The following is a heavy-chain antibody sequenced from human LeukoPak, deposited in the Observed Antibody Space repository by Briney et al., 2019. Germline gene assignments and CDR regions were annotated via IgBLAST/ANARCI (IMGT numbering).Heavy chain of an antibody. D-gene: IGHD1-26*01. CDR1: GGSISSSTYY. V-gene: IGHV4-39*01. Sequence: PSETLSLTCTVSGGSISSSTYYWGWIRQHPGKGLEWIGSLYYSGRTYYNPSLKSRVTISVDTSKNQFSLKLNSVTAADTAVYYCATPYSGGYHGLDIWGQGTMVTVSS. CDR2: LYYSGRT. J-gene: IGHJ3*02. CDR3: ATPYSGGYHGLDI.